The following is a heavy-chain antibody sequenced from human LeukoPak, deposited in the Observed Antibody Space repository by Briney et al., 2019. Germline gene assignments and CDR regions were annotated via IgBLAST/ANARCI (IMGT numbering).Heavy chain of an antibody. J-gene: IGHJ3*02. D-gene: IGHD4-17*01. CDR2: ISPSSDTI. Sequence: PGGSLRLSCAASGFPFSSYSMNWVRQAPGKGLEWVSFISPSSDTIHHADSVKGRFTISRDNAKNSLYLQMNSLRAEDTAVYYCASVPRYGDSQGTFDIWGQGTMVTIT. CDR3: ASVPRYGDSQGTFDI. V-gene: IGHV3-48*04. CDR1: GFPFSSYS.